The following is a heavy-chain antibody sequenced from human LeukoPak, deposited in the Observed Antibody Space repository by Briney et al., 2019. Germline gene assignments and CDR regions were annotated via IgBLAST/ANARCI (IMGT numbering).Heavy chain of an antibody. D-gene: IGHD3-10*01. CDR1: GFTFSNAW. Sequence: GGSLRLSCAVSGFTFSNAWMSWVRQAPGKGPEWVGRIKSKTDGGTTDYAAPVKGRFTISRDDSKNTLYLQMNSLKTEDTAVYHCTAEYYGSGDWGQGTLVTVSS. CDR3: TAEYYGSGD. V-gene: IGHV3-15*01. J-gene: IGHJ4*02. CDR2: IKSKTDGGTT.